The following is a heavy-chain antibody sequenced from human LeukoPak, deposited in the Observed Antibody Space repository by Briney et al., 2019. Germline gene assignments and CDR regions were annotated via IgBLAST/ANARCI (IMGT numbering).Heavy chain of an antibody. CDR1: GFTFSAYA. CDR3: ATDPGTMIVVP. V-gene: IGHV3-23*01. Sequence: GGSLRLSCAASGFTFSAYAMTWFRQAPGKGLEWVSVISGSGDTTYYADSVKGRFTVSRDNSKNTLYLQMNSLRAEDTAVYYCATDPGTMIVVPWGQGTLVTVSS. D-gene: IGHD3-22*01. J-gene: IGHJ4*02. CDR2: ISGSGDTT.